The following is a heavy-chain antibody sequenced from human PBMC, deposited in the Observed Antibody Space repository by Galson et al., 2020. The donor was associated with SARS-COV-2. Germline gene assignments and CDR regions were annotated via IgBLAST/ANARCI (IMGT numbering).Heavy chain of an antibody. Sequence: HGESLKISCKASGYSFTSHWIGWVRQMPGKGLEWMGIIYPGDSDTRYSRAFQGPVTISADKSISTAYLQWSSLKASDTAIYYCARRTMTAITHVDYWGQGTLVTVSS. CDR3: ARRTMTAITHVDY. J-gene: IGHJ4*02. CDR2: IYPGDSDT. CDR1: GYSFTSHW. V-gene: IGHV5-51*01. D-gene: IGHD4-4*01.